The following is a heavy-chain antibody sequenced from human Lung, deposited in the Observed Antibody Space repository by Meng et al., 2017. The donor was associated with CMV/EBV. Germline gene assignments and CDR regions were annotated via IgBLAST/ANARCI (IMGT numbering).Heavy chain of an antibody. D-gene: IGHD1-26*01. J-gene: IGHJ6*02. CDR3: ARDGSLVRLDV. CDR1: GGSISSYY. V-gene: IGHV4-59*01. CDR2: IYYSGST. Sequence: SXTLSLTCTVSGGSISSYYWSWIRQPPGKGLEWIGYIYYSGSTNYNPSLKSRVTISVDTSKNQFSPKLSSVTAADTAVYYCARDGSLVRLDVWGQGTTVTVSS.